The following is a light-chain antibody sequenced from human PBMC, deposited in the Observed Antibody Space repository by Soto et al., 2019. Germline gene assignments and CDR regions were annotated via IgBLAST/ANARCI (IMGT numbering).Light chain of an antibody. J-gene: IGKJ5*01. Sequence: IVLTQSPVTLSLWPGETAILSCGASQSISSSLSWYQQRPGQAPRLLIYDASKRAPGIPTRFSGSGSGTDLTLTISSLEHEDFAHYYWQQRSSWITFGQGTRLEIE. CDR1: QSISSS. CDR3: QQRSSWIT. V-gene: IGKV3-11*01. CDR2: DAS.